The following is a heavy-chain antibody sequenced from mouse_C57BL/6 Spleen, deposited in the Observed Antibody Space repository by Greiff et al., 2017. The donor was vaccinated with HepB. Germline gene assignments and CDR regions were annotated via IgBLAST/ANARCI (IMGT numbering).Heavy chain of an antibody. CDR3: ARDIYDGYYDAMDY. CDR2: IDPSDSET. CDR1: GYNFTSYW. Sequence: QVQLQQPGAELVRPGSSVKLSCKASGYNFTSYWMHWVKQRPIQGLEWIGNIDPSDSETHYNQKFKDKATLTVDKSSSTAYMQLSSLTSEDSAVYYCARDIYDGYYDAMDYWGQGTSVTVSS. J-gene: IGHJ4*01. D-gene: IGHD2-3*01. V-gene: IGHV1-52*01.